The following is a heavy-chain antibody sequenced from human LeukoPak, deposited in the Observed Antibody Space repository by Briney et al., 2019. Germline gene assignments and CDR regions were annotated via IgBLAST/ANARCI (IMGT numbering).Heavy chain of an antibody. V-gene: IGHV4-59*08. CDR3: ARQGPLTTAVTTRTNPFDY. J-gene: IGHJ4*02. D-gene: IGHD4-11*01. CDR2: IYYSGST. Sequence: SETLSLTCTVSGGSISSSYWSWIRQPPGKGLEWIGYIYYSGSTNYNPSLKSRVTISVDTSKNQFSLKLNSVTAADTAVYYSARQGPLTTAVTTRTNPFDYWGQGTLVTVSS. CDR1: GGSISSSY.